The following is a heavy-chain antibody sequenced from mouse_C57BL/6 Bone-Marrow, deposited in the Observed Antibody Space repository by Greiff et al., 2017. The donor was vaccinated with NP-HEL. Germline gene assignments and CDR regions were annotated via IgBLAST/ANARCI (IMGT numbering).Heavy chain of an antibody. CDR3: TTPLLLFDY. CDR1: GFNIKDDY. V-gene: IGHV14-4*01. J-gene: IGHJ2*01. D-gene: IGHD1-1*01. Sequence: VQLQQSGAELVRPGASVKLSCTASGFNIKDDYMHWVKQRPEQGLEWIGWIDPENGDTEYASKFQGKATITADTSSNTAYLQLSSLTSEDTAVYYCTTPLLLFDYWGQGTTLTVSS. CDR2: IDPENGDT.